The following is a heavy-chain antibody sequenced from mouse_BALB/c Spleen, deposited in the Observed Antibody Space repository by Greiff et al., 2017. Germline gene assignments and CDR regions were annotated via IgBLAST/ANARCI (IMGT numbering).Heavy chain of an antibody. CDR2: INPSNGRT. D-gene: IGHD2-4*01. V-gene: IGHV1S81*02. Sequence: VQLQQPGAELVKPGASVKLSCKASGYTFTSYWMHWVKQRPGQGLEWIGEINPSNGRTNYNEKFKSKATLTVDKSSSTAYMQLSSLTSEDSAVYYCTTMITTEDFAYWGQGTLVTVSA. J-gene: IGHJ3*01. CDR1: GYTFTSYW. CDR3: TTMITTEDFAY.